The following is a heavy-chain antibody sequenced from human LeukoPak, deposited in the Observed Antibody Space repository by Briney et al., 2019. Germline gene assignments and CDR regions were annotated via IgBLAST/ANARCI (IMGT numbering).Heavy chain of an antibody. CDR2: ISGSGIST. CDR3: AKDVVTAHPWYFDY. J-gene: IGHJ4*02. CDR1: GFTFSSYA. Sequence: GGSLRLSCAASGFTFSSYAMSWVRQAPGKGLGWVSAISGSGISTYYADSVKGRFTISRDNSRTTLYLQMDSLRAEDTAVYYCAKDVVTAHPWYFDYWGQGTLVTVSS. D-gene: IGHD2-21*02. V-gene: IGHV3-23*01.